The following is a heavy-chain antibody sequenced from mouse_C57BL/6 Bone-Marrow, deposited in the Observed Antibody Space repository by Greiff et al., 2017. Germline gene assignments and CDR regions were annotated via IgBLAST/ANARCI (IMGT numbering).Heavy chain of an antibody. Sequence: EVKLVESGGDLVKPGGSLKLSCAASGFTFSSYGMSWVRQTPDKRLEWVATISSGGSYTYYPDNVKGRVTISRDNAKNTLYLQMSSLKSEDTAMYYCARLITTVVAKGFDYWGQGTTLTVSS. CDR3: ARLITTVVAKGFDY. V-gene: IGHV5-6*01. J-gene: IGHJ2*01. CDR2: ISSGGSYT. CDR1: GFTFSSYG. D-gene: IGHD1-1*01.